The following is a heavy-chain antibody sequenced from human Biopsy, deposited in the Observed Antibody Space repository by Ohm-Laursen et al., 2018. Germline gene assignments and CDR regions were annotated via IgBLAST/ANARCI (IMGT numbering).Heavy chain of an antibody. D-gene: IGHD2-15*01. CDR3: ARAYPPPGRRLVVVAGDFDC. CDR2: ITISGGYT. J-gene: IGHJ4*02. V-gene: IGHV3-23*01. CDR1: GFDFSDYS. Sequence: SLRLSCAASGFDFSDYSMSWVRQAPGKGLEWVSGITISGGYTYYSDSVKGRFIISRDNSKNTLYLQMNSLRAEDTAVYYCARAYPPPGRRLVVVAGDFDCWGQGTRVTVSS.